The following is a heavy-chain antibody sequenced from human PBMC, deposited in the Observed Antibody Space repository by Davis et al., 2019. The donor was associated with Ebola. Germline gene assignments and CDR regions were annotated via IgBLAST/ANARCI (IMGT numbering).Heavy chain of an antibody. J-gene: IGHJ2*01. CDR1: GFSLSTSGVG. Sequence: SGPTLVKPTQTLTLTCTFSGFSLSTSGVGVGWIRQPPGKALEWLALIYWDDDKRYSPSLKSRLTITKDTSKNQVVLTMTNMDPVDTATYYCARSRYIVATPDYWYFDLWGRGTLVTVSS. CDR3: ARSRYIVATPDYWYFDL. V-gene: IGHV2-5*02. CDR2: IYWDDDK. D-gene: IGHD5-12*01.